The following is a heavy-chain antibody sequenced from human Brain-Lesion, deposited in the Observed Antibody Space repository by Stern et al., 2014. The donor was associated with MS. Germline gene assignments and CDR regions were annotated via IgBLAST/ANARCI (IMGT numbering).Heavy chain of an antibody. CDR1: GGSISSGDNY. D-gene: IGHD4-17*01. CDR3: ARVPDYGDAFFDY. Sequence: VQLLESGPGLVKPSQTLSLTCTVSGGSISSGDNYWSWIRQPPGKGPEWIGDIHYSGGTYFNPSLKSRATISADTSKNQFSLKLNSMTAADTAVYYCARVPDYGDAFFDYWGQGILVTVSS. V-gene: IGHV4-30-4*01. J-gene: IGHJ4*02. CDR2: IHYSGGT.